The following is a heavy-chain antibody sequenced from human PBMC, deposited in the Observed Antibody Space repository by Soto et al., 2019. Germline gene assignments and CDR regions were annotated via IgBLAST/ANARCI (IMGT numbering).Heavy chain of an antibody. CDR2: ISAYNTNR. J-gene: IGHJ6*04. D-gene: IGHD1-1*01. CDR1: DYTFTSNG. CDR3: ARYQRSNAHTYYSSVLAA. V-gene: IGHV1-18*04. Sequence: GASVRVSGRDWDYTFTSNGIVGVRRAPGKGLEGMGWISAYNTNRKYAQKLQGRVTMTTDTSTSTAYMALRSMRPDDTAVYYCARYQRSNAHTYYSSVLAAWGKGHPVPVS.